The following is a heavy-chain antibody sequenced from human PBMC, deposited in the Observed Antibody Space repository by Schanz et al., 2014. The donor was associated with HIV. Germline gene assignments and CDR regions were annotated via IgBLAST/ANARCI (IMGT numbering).Heavy chain of an antibody. CDR1: GYSFTNFD. Sequence: VQLVQSRGEVKKPGASVKVSCKASGYSFTNFDVSWVRQAPGQGLEWMGWISAHNGDTNYAQKFQGRITLTTDSPTNTAYLELRSLTSDDTAVYYCARDTNFVLDVWGQGTTVTVSS. J-gene: IGHJ6*02. CDR3: ARDTNFVLDV. CDR2: ISAHNGDT. D-gene: IGHD2-8*01. V-gene: IGHV1-18*01.